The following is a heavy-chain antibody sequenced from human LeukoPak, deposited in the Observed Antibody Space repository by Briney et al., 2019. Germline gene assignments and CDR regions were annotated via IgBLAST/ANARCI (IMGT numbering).Heavy chain of an antibody. Sequence: PSETLSLTCAVYGGSFSGYYWSWIRQPPGKGLEWIGEINHSGSTNYNPSLKSRVTISVDTPKNQFSLKLSSVTAADTAVYYCARESLATVTTPMDVWGQGTTVTVSS. J-gene: IGHJ6*02. V-gene: IGHV4-34*01. CDR3: ARESLATVTTPMDV. CDR1: GGSFSGYY. CDR2: INHSGST. D-gene: IGHD4-11*01.